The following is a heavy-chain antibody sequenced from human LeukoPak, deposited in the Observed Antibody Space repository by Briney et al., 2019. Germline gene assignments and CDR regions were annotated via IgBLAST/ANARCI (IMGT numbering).Heavy chain of an antibody. D-gene: IGHD6-25*01. CDR1: GGSISSFY. V-gene: IGHV4-59*12. CDR2: IYYSGST. CDR3: ARASGTFDP. Sequence: SETLSLTCSVSGGSISSFYWSWIRQPPGKGLDYFGYIYYSGSTNYSPSLKSRVTVSVDTSKNQFSLKLSSVTAADTAVYYCARASGTFDPWGQGTLVTVSS. J-gene: IGHJ5*02.